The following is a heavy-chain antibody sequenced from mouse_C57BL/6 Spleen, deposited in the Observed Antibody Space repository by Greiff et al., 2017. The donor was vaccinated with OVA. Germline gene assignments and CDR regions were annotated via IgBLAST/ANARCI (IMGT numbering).Heavy chain of an antibody. V-gene: IGHV5-17*01. CDR3: ARMTFFAY. CDR2: ISSGSSTI. J-gene: IGHJ3*01. CDR1: GFTFSDYG. Sequence: EVQLVESGGGLVKPGGSLKLSCAASGFTFSDYGMHWVRQAPEKGLEWVAYISSGSSTIYYADTVTGRFTISRDNAKNTLFLQMTSLRSEDTAMYYCARMTFFAYWGQGTLVTVSA.